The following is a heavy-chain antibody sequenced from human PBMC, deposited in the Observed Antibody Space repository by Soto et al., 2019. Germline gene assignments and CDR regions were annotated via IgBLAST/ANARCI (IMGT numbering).Heavy chain of an antibody. V-gene: IGHV1-69*01. CDR3: ARDPAPTVTTLGHVLDV. CDR1: GGSFRRHG. D-gene: IGHD4-17*01. J-gene: IGHJ6*02. CDR2: TIPVFDTA. Sequence: QVQLMQSGPEVKTPGSSVKVSCRASGGSFRRHGISWVRQAPGQGLEWMGGTIPVFDTANYAQKFQGRLTITADESTNTAYMDLSSLTSEDTAMYYCARDPAPTVTTLGHVLDVWGQGTTVTVSS.